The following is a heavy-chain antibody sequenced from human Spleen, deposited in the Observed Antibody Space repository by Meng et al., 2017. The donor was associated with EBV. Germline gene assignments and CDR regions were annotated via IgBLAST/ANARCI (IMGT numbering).Heavy chain of an antibody. CDR1: GFTFSGYG. CDR3: ARDLSGRFDP. D-gene: IGHD1-14*01. V-gene: IGHV3-30*03. Sequence: QVQLAARGXGVVQPGRSLGLSCAASGFTFSGYGMFWVRQAPGKGPEWVAIMPSDGGNIYYADSVKGRFTISRDNSKNTLYLQMNSLRGEDTAVYYCARDLSGRFDPWGQGTLVTVSS. CDR2: MPSDGGNI. J-gene: IGHJ5*02.